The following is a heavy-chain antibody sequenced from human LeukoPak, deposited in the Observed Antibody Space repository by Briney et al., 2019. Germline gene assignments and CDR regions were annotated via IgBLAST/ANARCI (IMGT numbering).Heavy chain of an antibody. Sequence: SETLSLTCSVSGYSISSGYYWGWIRQPPGKGLEWIASIYDSGSTYYNPSLESRVIISEDPSKNQLSLKVNSVTAADTAVYYCARTNSIFGVAIDNWFDPWGQGTLVTVSS. V-gene: IGHV4-38-2*02. CDR2: IYDSGST. CDR1: GYSISSGYY. J-gene: IGHJ5*02. D-gene: IGHD3-3*01. CDR3: ARTNSIFGVAIDNWFDP.